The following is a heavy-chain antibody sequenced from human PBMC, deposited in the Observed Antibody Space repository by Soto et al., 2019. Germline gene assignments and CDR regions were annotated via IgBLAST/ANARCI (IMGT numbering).Heavy chain of an antibody. CDR3: ARDRSLIFAVPPYGMDV. CDR2: ISKNGGTT. D-gene: IGHD3-3*01. V-gene: IGHV3-48*03. Sequence: EVQLVEAGGGSVHPGGSLSLSCVVSGFTISSHEMNWVRQAPGKGPEWVSKISKNGGTTSYADFVKGRFTISRDNARDSLYLHMNSLRAEDTAVYYCARDRSLIFAVPPYGMDVWGQGTTVTVSS. CDR1: GFTISSHE. J-gene: IGHJ6*02.